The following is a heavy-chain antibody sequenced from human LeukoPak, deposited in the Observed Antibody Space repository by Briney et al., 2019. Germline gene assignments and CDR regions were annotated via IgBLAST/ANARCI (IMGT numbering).Heavy chain of an antibody. CDR2: IYHSGST. J-gene: IGHJ6*03. V-gene: IGHV4-4*02. CDR1: GGSISSSNW. CDR3: ARDVLTKAYYYYYYMDV. Sequence: SETLSLTCAVSGGSISSSNWWSWVRQPPGKGLEWIGEIYHSGSTNYNPSLKSRVTISVDKSKNQFSLKLSSVTAADTAVYYCARDVLTKAYYYYYYMDVWGKGTTVTVSS. D-gene: IGHD2-8*01.